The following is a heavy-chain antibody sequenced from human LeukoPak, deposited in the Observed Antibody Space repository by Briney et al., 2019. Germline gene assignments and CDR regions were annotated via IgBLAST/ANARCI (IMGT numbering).Heavy chain of an antibody. CDR3: ARGKVTRDWYFDL. Sequence: SETLSLTCTVYGGAFSDFHWSWIRLPPGKGLEWIGEINHSGNTNYNPSLKSRVTISIDTSKNQFSLKLSSVTAADTAVYYCARGKVTRDWYFDLWGRGTLVTVSS. CDR1: GGAFSDFH. V-gene: IGHV4-34*01. D-gene: IGHD4-17*01. CDR2: INHSGNT. J-gene: IGHJ2*01.